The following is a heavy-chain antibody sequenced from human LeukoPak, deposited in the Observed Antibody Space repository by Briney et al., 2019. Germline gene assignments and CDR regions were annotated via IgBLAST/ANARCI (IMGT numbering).Heavy chain of an antibody. CDR2: ISGSAYNS. J-gene: IGHJ4*02. V-gene: IGHV3-23*01. D-gene: IGHD1-26*01. CDR1: GFTLSSYG. Sequence: TGGCLRLSCAASGFTLSSYGPSCVRHAPGKGLEWGSTISGSAYNSYYADSVKGRFTISRDNSANTLYLQMDNLRAEDTALYYCAKHSGSYFIYYIDSWGQGTLVTVSS. CDR3: AKHSGSYFIYYIDS.